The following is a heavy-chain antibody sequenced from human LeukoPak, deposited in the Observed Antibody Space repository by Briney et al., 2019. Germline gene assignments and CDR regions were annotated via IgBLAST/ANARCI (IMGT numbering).Heavy chain of an antibody. J-gene: IGHJ6*03. CDR1: GGTFSSYA. CDR2: IIPIFGTA. D-gene: IGHD3-3*01. CDR3: ARDSTIFGVDRYYYYYMDV. V-gene: IGHV1-69*05. Sequence: SVKVSCKASGGTFSSYAISWVRQAPGQGLEWMGRIIPIFGTANYAQEFQGRVTITTDESTSTAYMELSSLRSEDTAVYYCARDSTIFGVDRYYYYYMDVWGKGTTVTVSS.